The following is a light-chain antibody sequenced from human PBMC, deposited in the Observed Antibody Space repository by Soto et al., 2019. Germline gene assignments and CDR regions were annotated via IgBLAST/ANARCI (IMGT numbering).Light chain of an antibody. CDR3: MQALQIPA. Sequence: DIVMTQSPLSLPVTPGEPASISCTSSQSLLQSTGANYLNWYVQKPGQSPQRLLIYASTRASVVPDRFSGSGSGTDFTLRISRVEAEDVGIYYCMQALQIPAFGQGTKVEIK. CDR2: YAS. V-gene: IGKV2-28*01. J-gene: IGKJ1*01. CDR1: QSLLQSTGANY.